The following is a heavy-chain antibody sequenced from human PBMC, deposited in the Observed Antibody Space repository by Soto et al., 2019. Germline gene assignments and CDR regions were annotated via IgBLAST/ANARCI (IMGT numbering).Heavy chain of an antibody. V-gene: IGHV3-13*01. J-gene: IGHJ6*02. CDR1: GFTFSSYD. Sequence: GGSLRLSCAASGFTFSSYDMHWVRQATGKGLEWVSAIGTAGDTYYPGSVKGRFTISRENAKNTLYLQMNSLGAEDTAVYYCARDFVVGGPTINYYYGMDVWGQGTTVTVSS. D-gene: IGHD1-26*01. CDR3: ARDFVVGGPTINYYYGMDV. CDR2: IGTAGDT.